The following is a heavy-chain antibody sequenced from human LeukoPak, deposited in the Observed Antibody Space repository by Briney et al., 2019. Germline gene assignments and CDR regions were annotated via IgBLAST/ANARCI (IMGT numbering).Heavy chain of an antibody. V-gene: IGHV3-74*01. D-gene: IGHD6-6*01. Sequence: GGSLRLSCAASGFTFSNYWMHWVRQAPGKGLVWVTRINSDGSSTNYADSVKGRYTVSRDNDKNTLYLQMNSLGAEDTAVYYCARTAYSTSSLGFWGQGTLVTVSS. CDR1: GFTFSNYW. CDR2: INSDGSST. CDR3: ARTAYSTSSLGF. J-gene: IGHJ4*02.